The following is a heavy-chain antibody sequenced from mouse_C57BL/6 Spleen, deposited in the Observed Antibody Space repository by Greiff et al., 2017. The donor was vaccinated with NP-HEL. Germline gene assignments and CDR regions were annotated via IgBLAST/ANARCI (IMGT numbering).Heavy chain of an antibody. CDR2: ISDGGSYT. CDR1: GFTFSSYA. V-gene: IGHV5-4*01. J-gene: IGHJ4*01. Sequence: EVQGVESGGGLVKPGGSLKLSCAASGFTFSSYAMSWVRQTPEKRLEWVATISDGGSYTYYPDNVKGRFTISRDNAKNNLYLQMSHLKSEDTAMYYCAREGLTTVVARGAMDYWGQGTSVTVSS. D-gene: IGHD1-1*01. CDR3: AREGLTTVVARGAMDY.